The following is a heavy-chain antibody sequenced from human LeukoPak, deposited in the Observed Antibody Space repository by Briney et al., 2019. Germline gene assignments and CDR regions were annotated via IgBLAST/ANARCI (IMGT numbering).Heavy chain of an antibody. Sequence: SQTLSLTCTVSGGSISSGDYYWSWIRQPPGKGLEWIGYIYYSVTTYYNPSLKSRVAISVDTSKNQFSLKLSSVTAADTTVYYCARAVYSTSAGIDYWGQGTLVTVSS. V-gene: IGHV4-30-4*01. CDR1: GGSISSGDYY. D-gene: IGHD6-6*01. CDR3: ARAVYSTSAGIDY. J-gene: IGHJ4*02. CDR2: IYYSVTT.